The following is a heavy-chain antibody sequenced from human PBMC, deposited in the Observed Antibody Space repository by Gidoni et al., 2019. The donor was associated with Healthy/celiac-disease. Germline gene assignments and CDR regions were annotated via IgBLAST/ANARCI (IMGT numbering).Heavy chain of an antibody. D-gene: IGHD3-16*02. J-gene: IGHJ4*02. CDR3: AKGSLRLGELSLSYFDY. Sequence: EVQLVESGGGLVQPGRSRRLSCAASGFTFDDYAMHWVRQAPGKGLEWVSGISWNSGSIGYADSVKGRFTISRDNAKNSLYLQMNSLRAEDTALYYCAKGSLRLGELSLSYFDYWGQGTLVTVSS. CDR1: GFTFDDYA. V-gene: IGHV3-9*01. CDR2: ISWNSGSI.